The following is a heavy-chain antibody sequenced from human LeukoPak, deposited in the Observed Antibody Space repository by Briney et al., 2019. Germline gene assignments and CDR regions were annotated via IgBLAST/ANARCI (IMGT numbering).Heavy chain of an antibody. V-gene: IGHV1-2*06. CDR1: GYTFTGYF. CDR3: ARGDYYGSGVDY. Sequence: ASVRVSCKASGYTFTGYFMNWVRQAPGQGLEWLGRINPNTGGTNYAQNFQGRVTVTRDTSISTAYMELSRLRSDDTAVYYCARGDYYGSGVDYWGQGTLVTVSS. CDR2: INPNTGGT. J-gene: IGHJ4*02. D-gene: IGHD3-10*01.